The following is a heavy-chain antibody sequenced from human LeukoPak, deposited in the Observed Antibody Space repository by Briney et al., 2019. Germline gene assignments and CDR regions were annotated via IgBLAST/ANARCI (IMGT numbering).Heavy chain of an antibody. V-gene: IGHV4-61*02. Sequence: SETLSLTCTVSGGSISSGGYYWNWIRQPAGKGLEWIGRIYTSGSTNYNPSLKSRVTMSVDTSKNQLSLKLSSVTAADTAVYYCARDQVYRTSWGHDAFDIWGQGTMVTVSS. CDR2: IYTSGST. CDR3: ARDQVYRTSWGHDAFDI. CDR1: GGSISSGGYY. J-gene: IGHJ3*02. D-gene: IGHD6-13*01.